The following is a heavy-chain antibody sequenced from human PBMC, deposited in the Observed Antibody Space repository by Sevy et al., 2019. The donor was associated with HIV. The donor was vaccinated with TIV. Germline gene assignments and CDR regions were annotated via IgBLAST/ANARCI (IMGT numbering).Heavy chain of an antibody. CDR3: AKGGVAAAAQPRYGMDV. D-gene: IGHD6-13*01. J-gene: IGHJ6*02. CDR2: IRYDGSNK. CDR1: GFTFSSYG. V-gene: IGHV3-30*02. Sequence: GGSLRLSCVASGFTFSSYGMHWVRQAPGKGLEWVAFIRYDGSNKYYADSVKGRFTISRDNSKNTLYLQMNSLRAEDTAVYYCAKGGVAAAAQPRYGMDVWGQGTTVTVSS.